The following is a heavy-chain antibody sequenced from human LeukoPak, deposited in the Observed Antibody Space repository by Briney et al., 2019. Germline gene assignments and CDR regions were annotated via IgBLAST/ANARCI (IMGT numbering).Heavy chain of an antibody. CDR1: GGSISSYY. D-gene: IGHD5-24*01. Sequence: SETLSLTCTVSGGSISSYYWSWIRQPPGKGLEWIGYIYYSGSTNYNPSLKSRVTISVDTSKNQFSLKLSSVTAADTALYYCARGLLDGYTHPAAFDIWGQGTMVTVSS. CDR3: ARGLLDGYTHPAAFDI. CDR2: IYYSGST. J-gene: IGHJ3*02. V-gene: IGHV4-59*01.